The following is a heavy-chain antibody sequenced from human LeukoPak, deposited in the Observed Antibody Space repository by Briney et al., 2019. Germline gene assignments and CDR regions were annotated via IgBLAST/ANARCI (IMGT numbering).Heavy chain of an antibody. CDR3: AKDLSQIYGGFDAFDI. V-gene: IGHV3-23*01. J-gene: IGHJ3*02. D-gene: IGHD2-2*02. CDR2: ISGSGGST. Sequence: GGSLRLSCAASGFTFSSYGMSWVRQAPGKGLEWVSAISGSGGSTYYADSVKGRFTISRDNSKNTLYLQMNSLRAEDTAVYYCAKDLSQIYGGFDAFDIWGQGTMVTVSS. CDR1: GFTFSSYG.